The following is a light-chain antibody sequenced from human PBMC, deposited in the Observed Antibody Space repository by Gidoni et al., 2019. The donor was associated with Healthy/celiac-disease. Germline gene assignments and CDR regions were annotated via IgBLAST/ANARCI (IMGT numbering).Light chain of an antibody. Sequence: EIVLTQSPGTLSLSPGERATLSCRASQSVSSSYLAWYQQKPGQAPRLLIYGASSRATGIPDRFSGSGSGTDFTLTISRLEPDDFAVYYCQQYGSSATWTFXQXTKVEIK. CDR3: QQYGSSATWT. J-gene: IGKJ1*01. CDR1: QSVSSSY. CDR2: GAS. V-gene: IGKV3-20*01.